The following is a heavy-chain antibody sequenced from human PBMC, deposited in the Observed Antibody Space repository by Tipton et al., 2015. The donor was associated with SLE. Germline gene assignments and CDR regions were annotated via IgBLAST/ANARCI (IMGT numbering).Heavy chain of an antibody. CDR2: ISGSGAMT. CDR1: AFTFRTYA. CDR3: AKVGVSSGWPDPHFDS. V-gene: IGHV3-23*01. D-gene: IGHD6-19*01. J-gene: IGHJ4*02. Sequence: SLRLSCAASAFTFRTYAMNWVRQTPGKGLEWVSSISGSGAMTYYADSVKGRFTISRDNSNNTLTLQMNSLRVEDTAVYYCAKVGVSSGWPDPHFDSWGQGTSVIVSS.